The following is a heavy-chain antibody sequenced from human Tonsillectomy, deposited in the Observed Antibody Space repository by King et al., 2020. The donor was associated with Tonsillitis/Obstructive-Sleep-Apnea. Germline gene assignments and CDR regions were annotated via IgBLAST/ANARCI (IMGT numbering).Heavy chain of an antibody. CDR2: IYSGGST. J-gene: IGHJ4*02. CDR1: GFTVSRNY. D-gene: IGHD1-1*01. V-gene: IGHV3-66*01. Sequence: VQLVESGGGLVQPGGSLRLSCAASGFTVSRNYMNWVRQAPGKGLEWVSVIYSGGSTYYADSVKGRFTISRDNSKPTLYLKMNSLRAEDTAVYYCASYQERLWNYFDYWGQGTLVTVSS. CDR3: ASYQERLWNYFDY.